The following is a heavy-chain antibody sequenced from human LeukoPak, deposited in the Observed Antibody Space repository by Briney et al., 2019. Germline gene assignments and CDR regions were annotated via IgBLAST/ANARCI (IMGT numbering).Heavy chain of an antibody. CDR3: ARGSFDYGDYGGLDY. V-gene: IGHV3-53*01. Sequence: PGGSLRLSCAASGFTFSSNYMSWVRRAPGKGLEWVSVIYSGGSTYYADSVKGRFTISRDNSKNTLYLQMNSLRAEDTAVYYCARGSFDYGDYGGLDYWGQGTLVTVSS. CDR1: GFTFSSNY. CDR2: IYSGGST. D-gene: IGHD4-17*01. J-gene: IGHJ4*02.